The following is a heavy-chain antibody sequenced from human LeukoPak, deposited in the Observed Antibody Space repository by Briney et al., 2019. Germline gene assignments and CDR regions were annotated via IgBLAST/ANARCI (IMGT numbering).Heavy chain of an antibody. V-gene: IGHV4-34*01. Sequence: SETLSLTCAVYGGSFSGYYWSWIRQPPGKGLEWIEEINHSGSTNYNPSLKSRVTISVDTSKNQFSLKLSSVTAADTAVYYCARGPRYFDWLSHAFGIWGQGTMATVSS. CDR1: GGSFSGYY. J-gene: IGHJ3*02. CDR2: INHSGST. D-gene: IGHD3-9*01. CDR3: ARGPRYFDWLSHAFGI.